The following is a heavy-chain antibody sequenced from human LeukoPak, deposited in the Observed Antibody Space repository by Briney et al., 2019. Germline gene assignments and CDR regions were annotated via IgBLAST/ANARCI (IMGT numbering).Heavy chain of an antibody. J-gene: IGHJ6*02. CDR2: VNKDGSEK. V-gene: IGHV3-7*03. CDR1: GFILSNHW. D-gene: IGHD1/OR15-1a*01. Sequence: GSSLRLSCAASGFILSNHWMTWVRQAPGKWPEWVANVNKDGSEKYYVDSVKGRFTISRDTAKNSLYLQMNNLRAEDTALYYCARNNDMDVWGQGTTVIVSS. CDR3: ARNNDMDV.